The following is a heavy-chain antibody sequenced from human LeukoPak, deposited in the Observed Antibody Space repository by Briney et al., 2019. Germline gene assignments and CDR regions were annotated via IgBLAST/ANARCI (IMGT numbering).Heavy chain of an antibody. J-gene: IGHJ4*02. CDR1: GFIFSSYA. V-gene: IGHV3-30*02. CDR3: AKDSPIDY. Sequence: GGSLRLSCAAYGFIFSSYAMHWVRQAPGKGLEWVAFTRYDGSNKYYADSVKGRFSISRDNSKNTLFLQMNSLRAEDTAVYYCAKDSPIDYWGQGTLVTVSS. CDR2: TRYDGSNK.